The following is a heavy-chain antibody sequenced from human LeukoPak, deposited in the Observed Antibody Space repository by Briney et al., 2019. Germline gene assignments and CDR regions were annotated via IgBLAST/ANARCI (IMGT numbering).Heavy chain of an antibody. CDR2: IYYSGST. CDR1: GGSISSSSYY. Sequence: PSETLSLTCTVSGGSISSSSYYWGWIRQPPGKGLEWIGSIYYSGSTYYNPSLKSRVTISVHTSKNHFSLKLSSVTAADTAVYYCARTRSYYDILTGSRQPDYFDYWGQGTLVTVSS. V-gene: IGHV4-39*01. CDR3: ARTRSYYDILTGSRQPDYFDY. J-gene: IGHJ4*02. D-gene: IGHD3-9*01.